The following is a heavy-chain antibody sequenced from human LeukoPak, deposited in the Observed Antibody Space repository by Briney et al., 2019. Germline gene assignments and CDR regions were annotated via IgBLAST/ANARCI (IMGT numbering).Heavy chain of an antibody. Sequence: ASVKVSCKTSGYTFTSYGMHWVRQAPGQSLEWMGWINGGNGNTKYSEKFQGRVTIIRDTSASTAYMELSSLRSEDTAVYYCARVPLHDDSGHYYLHWGQGTLVTVSS. V-gene: IGHV1-3*01. J-gene: IGHJ1*01. D-gene: IGHD3-22*01. CDR2: INGGNGNT. CDR3: ARVPLHDDSGHYYLH. CDR1: GYTFTSYG.